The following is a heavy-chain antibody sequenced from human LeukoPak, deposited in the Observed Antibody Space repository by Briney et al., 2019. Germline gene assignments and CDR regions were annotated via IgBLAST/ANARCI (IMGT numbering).Heavy chain of an antibody. CDR2: ISYDGSNK. CDR1: GFTFSSYG. CDR3: ARGQTTVTN. V-gene: IGHV3-30*03. D-gene: IGHD4-17*01. Sequence: GRSLRLSCAASGFTFSSYGMHWVRQAPGKGLEWVAVISYDGSNKYYADSVKGRFTISRDNSKNTLYLQMNSLRAEDTAVYYCARGQTTVTNWGQGTLVTVSS. J-gene: IGHJ4*02.